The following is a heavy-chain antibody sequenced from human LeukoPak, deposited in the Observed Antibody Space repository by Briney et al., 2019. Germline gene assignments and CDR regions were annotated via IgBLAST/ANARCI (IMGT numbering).Heavy chain of an antibody. CDR3: VRSYCSSTSCYAVGGGWFDP. V-gene: IGHV4-34*01. D-gene: IGHD2-2*01. Sequence: KPSETLSLTCAVYGGSFSGYYWSWIRQPPGKGLEWIGEINHSGSTNYNPSLKSRVTISVDTSKNQFSLKLSSVTAADTAVYYCVRSYCSSTSCYAVGGGWFDPWGQGTLVTVSS. CDR2: INHSGST. CDR1: GGSFSGYY. J-gene: IGHJ5*02.